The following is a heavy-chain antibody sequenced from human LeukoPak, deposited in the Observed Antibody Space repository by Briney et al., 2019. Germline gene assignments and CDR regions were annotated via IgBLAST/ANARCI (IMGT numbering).Heavy chain of an antibody. J-gene: IGHJ3*02. CDR3: ARAPDGGAFDI. CDR1: GGIFSSYA. D-gene: IGHD3-16*01. Sequence: GASVKVSCKASGGIFSSYAISWVRQAPGQGLEWMGRIIPIHGTANYAQKFQGRVTITADKSTSTAYMELSSLRPEDTAVYYCARAPDGGAFDIWGQGTMVTVSS. CDR2: IIPIHGTA. V-gene: IGHV1-69*04.